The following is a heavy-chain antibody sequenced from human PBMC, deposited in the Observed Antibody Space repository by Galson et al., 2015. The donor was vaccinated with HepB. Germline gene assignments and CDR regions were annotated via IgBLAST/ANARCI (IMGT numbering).Heavy chain of an antibody. CDR3: VKSSNSAIRDPFDI. V-gene: IGHV3-64D*06. CDR1: GFIFSNYA. CDR2: ISSHGDST. Sequence: SVRLSCAASGFIFSNYAMHWVRQAPGEGLEYVSAISSHGDSTYYADSVKGRFTISRDNSKSTLYLQMNSLRVADTAVYYCVKSSNSAIRDPFDIWGQGTMVTVSS. J-gene: IGHJ3*02. D-gene: IGHD4-11*01.